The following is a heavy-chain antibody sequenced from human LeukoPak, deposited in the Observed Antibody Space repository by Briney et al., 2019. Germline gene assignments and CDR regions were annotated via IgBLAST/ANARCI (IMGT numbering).Heavy chain of an antibody. J-gene: IGHJ4*02. V-gene: IGHV1-18*01. CDR1: GYIFTNYG. D-gene: IGHD1-14*01. Sequence: ASVKASCKASGYIFTNYGVTWVRQAPGQGLEWMGWINAYNSNTNYAQKLQGRVTMTTDTSTSIAYMELRGLRSDDTAVYYCARGSELRTGKTQNFDYWGQGTLVTVSS. CDR3: ARGSELRTGKTQNFDY. CDR2: INAYNSNT.